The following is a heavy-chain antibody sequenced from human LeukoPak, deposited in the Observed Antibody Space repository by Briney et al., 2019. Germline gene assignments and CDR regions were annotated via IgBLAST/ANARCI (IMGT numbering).Heavy chain of an antibody. CDR2: ILYDVGNK. Sequence: GGCLRLSCAPSGFTFSSYGMHWVRQAPDKGREWVAVILYDVGNKYYAESLKGRFTISRDNSKTTLYLQMNSLRAEDTAVYYCAKDPAESYSFDYWGQGTLVTVSS. D-gene: IGHD6-19*01. V-gene: IGHV3-30*18. CDR1: GFTFSSYG. CDR3: AKDPAESYSFDY. J-gene: IGHJ4*02.